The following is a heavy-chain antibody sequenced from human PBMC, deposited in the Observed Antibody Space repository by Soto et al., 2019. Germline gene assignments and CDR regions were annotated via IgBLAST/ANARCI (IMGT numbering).Heavy chain of an antibody. CDR2: LSNTGRRT. CDR1: VFPFGANA. D-gene: IGHD6-6*01. V-gene: IGHV3-23*01. CDR3: AKDSVEYTTSPTFDY. Sequence: PGGSLRLSCVVSVFPFGANAMSWVRQAPGKGLEWVSGLSNTGRRTSYADSVKGRFNISRDNSKNTLYLQLNRLRDEDTAVYYCAKDSVEYTTSPTFDYWGQGALVTVSS. J-gene: IGHJ4*02.